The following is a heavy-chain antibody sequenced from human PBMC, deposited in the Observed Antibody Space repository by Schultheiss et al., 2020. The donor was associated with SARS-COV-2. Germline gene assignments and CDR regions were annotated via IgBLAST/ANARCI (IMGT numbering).Heavy chain of an antibody. J-gene: IGHJ4*02. Sequence: GGSLRLSCAASGITFSSYSMNWVRQAPGKGLEWLSSISSGSSYIYYADSVKGRFTISRDNAKNSLYLQMNSLRAEDTAVYYCANNIEGANDYWGQGTLVTVSS. D-gene: IGHD3-16*01. CDR1: GITFSSYS. CDR3: ANNIEGANDY. V-gene: IGHV3-21*01. CDR2: ISSGSSYI.